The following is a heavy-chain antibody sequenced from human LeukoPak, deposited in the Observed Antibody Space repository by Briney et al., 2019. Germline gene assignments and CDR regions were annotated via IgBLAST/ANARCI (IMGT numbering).Heavy chain of an antibody. V-gene: IGHV4-30-4*08. D-gene: IGHD3-10*02. CDR1: GGSISSGDYY. J-gene: IGHJ6*03. Sequence: SETLSLTCTVSGGSISSGDYYWSWIRQPPGKGLEWIGYIYYSGSTYYNPSLKSRVTISVDTSKNQFSLKLSSVTAADTAVYYCARDMFPHYYYYMDAWGKGTTVTVSS. CDR3: ARDMFPHYYYYMDA. CDR2: IYYSGST.